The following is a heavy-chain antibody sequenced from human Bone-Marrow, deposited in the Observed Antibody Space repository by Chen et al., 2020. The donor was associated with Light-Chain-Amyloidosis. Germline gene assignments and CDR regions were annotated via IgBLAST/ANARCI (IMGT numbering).Heavy chain of an antibody. V-gene: IGHV3-53*01. CDR2: IYSGGST. D-gene: IGHD3-22*01. Sequence: LQLVESGGGLFQPGGSLGLSLAAPGFNVFSKQIKLVRQAPGKGLGWVAVIYSGGSTNYADSVKGRFTISRDHSKNTLSLQMNSLRVEDTAVYYCARSPQASKYYYDTSGYSHEEDWGRGTLVTVSS. J-gene: IGHJ4*02. CDR3: ARSPQASKYYYDTSGYSHEED. CDR1: GFNVFSKQ.